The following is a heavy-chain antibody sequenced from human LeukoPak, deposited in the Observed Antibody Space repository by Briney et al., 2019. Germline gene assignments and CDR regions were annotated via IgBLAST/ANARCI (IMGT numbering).Heavy chain of an antibody. D-gene: IGHD3-16*01. CDR1: GFAFDDYA. CDR2: ISWSSGTI. CDR3: AKDGDTSYKRLCYFDL. Sequence: GGSLRLSCAASGFAFDDYAMHWVRQVPGKGLEWVSGISWSSGTIHYADSVKGRFTISRDNAKNSLYLQMNSVTAEDTALYYCAKDGDTSYKRLCYFDLWGRGTLVTASS. J-gene: IGHJ2*01. V-gene: IGHV3-9*01.